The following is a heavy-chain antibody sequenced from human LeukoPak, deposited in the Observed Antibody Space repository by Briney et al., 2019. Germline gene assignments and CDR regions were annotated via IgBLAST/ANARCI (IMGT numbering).Heavy chain of an antibody. J-gene: IGHJ3*02. CDR3: AKSKNWGYGHGTFDI. V-gene: IGHV3-7*03. CDR2: IKQDGSEK. CDR1: GFTFSSYW. D-gene: IGHD2-15*01. Sequence: GVSLRLSCAASGFTFSSYWMIWARLAPGKGLEGVGNIKQDGSEKYYVDSVKGRFTISRDNAKNTLYLQVNSLRVEDTAIYYCAKSKNWGYGHGTFDIWGLGTLVTVS.